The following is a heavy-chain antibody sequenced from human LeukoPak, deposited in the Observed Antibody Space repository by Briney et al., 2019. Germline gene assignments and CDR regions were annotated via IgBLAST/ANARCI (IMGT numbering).Heavy chain of an antibody. D-gene: IGHD6-13*01. CDR1: GYTFTGYY. Sequence: ASVKVSCKASGYTFTGYYMHWVRQAPGQGLEWMGGINPNSGGTNYAQKFQGGVTMTRDTSISTAYMELGRLRSDDTAVYYCARVFPAAAVGEVRYYYYYMDVWGKGTTVTVSS. V-gene: IGHV1-2*02. J-gene: IGHJ6*03. CDR2: INPNSGGT. CDR3: ARVFPAAAVGEVRYYYYYMDV.